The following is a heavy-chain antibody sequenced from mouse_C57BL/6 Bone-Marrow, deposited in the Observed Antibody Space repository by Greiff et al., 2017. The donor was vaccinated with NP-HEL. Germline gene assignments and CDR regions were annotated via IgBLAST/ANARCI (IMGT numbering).Heavy chain of an antibody. CDR2: IWGEGRT. D-gene: IGHD2-5*01. CDR3: AKYSNYRDFDY. CDR1: GFSLTSYG. V-gene: IGHV2-3*01. Sequence: VQRVESGPGLVAPSQSLSITCTVSGFSLTSYGVSWVRQPPGKGLEWLGVIWGEGRTNYHSALISRLSISKDNSNNQVFLRLNSLQTDDTAPYYCAKYSNYRDFDYWGQGTTLTVSS. J-gene: IGHJ2*01.